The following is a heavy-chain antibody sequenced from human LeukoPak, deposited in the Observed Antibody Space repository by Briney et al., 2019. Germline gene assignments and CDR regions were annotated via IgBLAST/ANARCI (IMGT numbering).Heavy chain of an antibody. Sequence: SETLSLTCTVSVGSISSYYWSWIRQPAGKGLEWIGRIYTSGSTNYNPSLKSRVTMSVDTSKNQFSLKLSSVTAADTAVYYCAREATLPAASGFDYWGQGTLVTVSS. CDR3: AREATLPAASGFDY. J-gene: IGHJ4*02. D-gene: IGHD2-2*01. CDR1: VGSISSYY. CDR2: IYTSGST. V-gene: IGHV4-4*07.